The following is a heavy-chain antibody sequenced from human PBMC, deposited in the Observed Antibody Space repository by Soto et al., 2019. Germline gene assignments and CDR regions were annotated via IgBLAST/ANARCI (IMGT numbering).Heavy chain of an antibody. Sequence: KPSETLSLTCTVSGGSISSGGYYWSWIRQHPGKGLEWIGYIYYSGSTYYNPSLKSRVTISVDTSKNQFSLKLSSVTAADTAVYYCARAGGRGSYYRGVIDYWGQGTLVTVSS. V-gene: IGHV4-31*03. D-gene: IGHD1-26*01. CDR2: IYYSGST. J-gene: IGHJ4*02. CDR3: ARAGGRGSYYRGVIDY. CDR1: GGSISSGGYY.